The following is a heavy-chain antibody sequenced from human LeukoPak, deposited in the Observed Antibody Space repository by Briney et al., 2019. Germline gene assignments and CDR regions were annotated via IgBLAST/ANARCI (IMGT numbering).Heavy chain of an antibody. CDR1: GGSISSGGYS. Sequence: SETLSLTCAVSGGSISSGGYSWSWLRQPPGKGLEWIGYIYHSGSTYYNPSLKSRVTISVDRSKNQFSLKLSSVTAADTAVYYCARVANGYCSSTSCYGTLGYYFDYWGQGTLVTVSS. D-gene: IGHD2-2*03. J-gene: IGHJ4*02. V-gene: IGHV4-30-2*01. CDR2: IYHSGST. CDR3: ARVANGYCSSTSCYGTLGYYFDY.